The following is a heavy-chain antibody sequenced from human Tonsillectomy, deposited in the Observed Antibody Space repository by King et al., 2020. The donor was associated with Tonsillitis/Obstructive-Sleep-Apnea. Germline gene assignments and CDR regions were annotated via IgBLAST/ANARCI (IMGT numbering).Heavy chain of an antibody. V-gene: IGHV1-24*01. Sequence: QLVPSGAEVKKPGASVKVSCKVSGYTLTELSMHWVRQAPGKGLEWMGSFDPEDGETVYAQKFQGRVTMTEDTSTDTAYMELSSLRSEDTAVYYWATSMGGGVIVRGGMDVWGQGTTVTVSS. CDR1: GYTLTELS. D-gene: IGHD3-16*02. CDR2: FDPEDGET. CDR3: ATSMGGGVIVRGGMDV. J-gene: IGHJ6*02.